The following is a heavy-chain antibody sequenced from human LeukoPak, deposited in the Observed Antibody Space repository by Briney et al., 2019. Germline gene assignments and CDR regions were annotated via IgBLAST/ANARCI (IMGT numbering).Heavy chain of an antibody. D-gene: IGHD5-18*01. CDR2: IIPILGTA. CDR3: AVYAAMVED. V-gene: IGHV1-69*11. CDR1: GGTFSSYA. Sequence: SVKVSCKASGGTFSSYAISWVRQAPGQGVEWMGRIIPILGTAKYAQKFHGRVTITTDESTSTAYMELSSLRSEYTAVYYCAVYAAMVEDWGQGTLVTVSS. J-gene: IGHJ4*02.